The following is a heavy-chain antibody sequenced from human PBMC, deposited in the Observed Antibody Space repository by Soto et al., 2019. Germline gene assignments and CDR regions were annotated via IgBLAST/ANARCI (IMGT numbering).Heavy chain of an antibody. D-gene: IGHD3-10*01. CDR3: AEELGFGKLYVV. Sequence: QVQVVQSGVEVRRPGSSVKVSCKASGDTFKNCVISWVRQTPGQGLEWMGGIIPLFGTTDFAQRFQGRLTITTDESTTTAYMELSRLRSEDTATYYCAEELGFGKLYVVWGQGTTVIVSS. V-gene: IGHV1-69*01. J-gene: IGHJ6*02. CDR1: GDTFKNCV. CDR2: IIPLFGTT.